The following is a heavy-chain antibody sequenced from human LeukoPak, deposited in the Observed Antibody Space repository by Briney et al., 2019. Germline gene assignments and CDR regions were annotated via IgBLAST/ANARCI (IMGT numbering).Heavy chain of an antibody. CDR1: GFTFRNYL. Sequence: PGGFLRLSCAASGFTFRNYLMNWVRQAPGKGLEWVSFISSTGGTIYYADSVKGRFTVSRDNGKNSLLLQMNSLRAEDTALYYCARACITMVRGPCGMDVWGQGTTVTVSS. V-gene: IGHV3-48*01. J-gene: IGHJ6*02. CDR3: ARACITMVRGPCGMDV. CDR2: ISSTGGTI. D-gene: IGHD3-10*01.